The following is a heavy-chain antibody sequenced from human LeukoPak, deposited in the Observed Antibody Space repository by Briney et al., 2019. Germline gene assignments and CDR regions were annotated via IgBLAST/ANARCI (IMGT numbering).Heavy chain of an antibody. CDR3: TRDPPVADKRGYFDY. CDR2: IRSKAYGGTT. CDR1: GFTFGDYA. J-gene: IGHJ4*02. V-gene: IGHV3-49*03. D-gene: IGHD2-15*01. Sequence: GGSLRLSCTASGFTFGDYAMSWFRQAPGKGLEWVGFIRSKAYGGTTEYAASVKGRFTISRDDSKSIAYLQMNSLKTEDTAVYYCTRDPPVADKRGYFDYWGQGTLVTVSS.